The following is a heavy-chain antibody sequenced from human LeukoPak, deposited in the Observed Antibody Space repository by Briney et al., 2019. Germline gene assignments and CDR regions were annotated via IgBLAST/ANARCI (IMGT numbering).Heavy chain of an antibody. CDR2: ISSSSSTI. D-gene: IGHD3-16*01. V-gene: IGHV3-11*01. CDR3: ARAFGGRLNRAFDI. J-gene: IGHJ3*02. Sequence: GGSLRLSCAASGFTFSDYYMSWIRQAPGKGLEWVSFISSSSSTIYYADSVKGRFTISRDNAKNSLYLQMNSLRDEDTALYHCARAFGGRLNRAFDIWGQGTMVTVSS. CDR1: GFTFSDYY.